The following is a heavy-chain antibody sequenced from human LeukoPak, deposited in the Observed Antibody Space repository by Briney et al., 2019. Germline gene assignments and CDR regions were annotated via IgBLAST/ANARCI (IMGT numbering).Heavy chain of an antibody. V-gene: IGHV3-15*01. CDR3: TTDPLTFY. D-gene: IGHD2-21*02. CDR2: IKSKTDGGTT. J-gene: IGHJ4*02. Sequence: GGSLRLSCAASGFTFSNAWMSWVRQAPGKGLEWVGHIKSKTDGGTTDYAAPVKGRFTISRDDSKNTLYLQMNSLKTEDTAVYYCTTDPLTFYWGQGTLVTVSS. CDR1: GFTFSNAW.